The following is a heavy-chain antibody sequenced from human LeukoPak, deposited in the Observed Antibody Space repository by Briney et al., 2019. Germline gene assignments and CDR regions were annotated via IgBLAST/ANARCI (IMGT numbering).Heavy chain of an antibody. V-gene: IGHV1-2*02. CDR1: GYTFTGYY. Sequence: GASVKVSCKASGYTFTGYYMHWVRQAPGQGLEWMGWINPNSGGTNYAQKFQGRVTMTRDTSISTAYMELSRLRSDDTAVYYCARDSSSWETYYYYYMHVWGKGTTVTISS. CDR3: ARDSSSWETYYYYYMHV. D-gene: IGHD6-13*01. CDR2: INPNSGGT. J-gene: IGHJ6*03.